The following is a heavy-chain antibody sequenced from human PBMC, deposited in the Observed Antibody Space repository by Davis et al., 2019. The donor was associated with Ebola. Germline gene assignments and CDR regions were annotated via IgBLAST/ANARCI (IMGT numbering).Heavy chain of an antibody. J-gene: IGHJ4*02. CDR2: IQNDGNYK. D-gene: IGHD4-17*01. Sequence: GESLKIPCATSGFTFSSYAMHWVRQAPGKGLEWVAFIQNDGNYKQYAASVKGRFTISRDNSKNIVYLQVDSLRVEDTAVYLCAKGAQTTATPLDYWGQGTLVSVSS. V-gene: IGHV3-30*02. CDR3: AKGAQTTATPLDY. CDR1: GFTFSSYA.